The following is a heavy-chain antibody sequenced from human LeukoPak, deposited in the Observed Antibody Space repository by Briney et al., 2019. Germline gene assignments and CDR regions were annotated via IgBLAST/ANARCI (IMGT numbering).Heavy chain of an antibody. CDR2: ISLSGLT. V-gene: IGHV4-4*02. J-gene: IGHJ4*02. Sequence: SETLSLTCGVSGGSITNTNYWTWVRQPPGKGLEWIGEISLSGLTNYNPSLKSRVTMSLDKSKNHLSLNLTSVTAADTAVYYCSRESGAFSPFGYWGQGTLVTVSS. CDR3: SRESGAFSPFGY. CDR1: GGSITNTNY. D-gene: IGHD1-26*01.